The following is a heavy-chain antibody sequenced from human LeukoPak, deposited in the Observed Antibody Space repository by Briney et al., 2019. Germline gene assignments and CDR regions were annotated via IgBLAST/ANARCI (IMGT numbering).Heavy chain of an antibody. V-gene: IGHV4-31*03. CDR1: GGSISSGGYY. J-gene: IGHJ6*02. Sequence: SQTLSLTRTVSGGSISSGGYYWSWIRQHPGKGLEWIGYIYYSGSTYYNPSLKSRVTISVDTSKNQFSLKLSSVTAADTAVYYCARLLHDFWSGYPLGMDVWGQGTTVTVSS. CDR3: ARLLHDFWSGYPLGMDV. CDR2: IYYSGST. D-gene: IGHD3-3*01.